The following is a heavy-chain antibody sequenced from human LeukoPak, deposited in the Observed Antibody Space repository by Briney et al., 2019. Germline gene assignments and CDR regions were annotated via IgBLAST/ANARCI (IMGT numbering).Heavy chain of an antibody. J-gene: IGHJ6*02. Sequence: SETLSLTCTVSGVSISSYYWSWIRQPPGKGLEWIGYTYYSGSTNYNPSLTSRVTISVDTSKNQFSLKLGSVTAADTAVYYCARDTGFRHGYYYYGMDVWGQGTTVTVSS. D-gene: IGHD1-14*01. V-gene: IGHV4-59*01. CDR3: ARDTGFRHGYYYYGMDV. CDR1: GVSISSYY. CDR2: TYYSGST.